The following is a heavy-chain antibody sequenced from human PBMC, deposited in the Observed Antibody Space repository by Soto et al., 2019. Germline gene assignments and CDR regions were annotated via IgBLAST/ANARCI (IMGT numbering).Heavy chain of an antibody. CDR3: ARDKDPSMIVVVRFAFDI. CDR2: ISYDGTNK. CDR1: GFTFGEYA. D-gene: IGHD3-22*01. J-gene: IGHJ3*02. V-gene: IGHV3-30-3*01. Sequence: PGGSLRLSCTTSGFTFGEYAMSWFRQAPGKGLEWVAVISYDGTNKYYADSARGRFTISRDNSRDTLYLQMNSLRAEDTAVYFCARDKDPSMIVVVRFAFDIWGQGTMVTVSS.